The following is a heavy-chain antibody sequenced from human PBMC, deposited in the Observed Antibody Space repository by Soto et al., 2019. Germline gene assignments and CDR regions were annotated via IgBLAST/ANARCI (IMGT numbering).Heavy chain of an antibody. CDR2: INAGNGNT. CDR1: GYTFTSYA. J-gene: IGHJ6*02. D-gene: IGHD2-15*01. V-gene: IGHV1-3*01. Sequence: ASVKVSCKASGYTFTSYAMHWVRQAPGQRLEWMGWINAGNGNTKYSQKFQGRVTITRDTSASTAYMELSSLRSEDTAVYYCASEVLSSVAARGTGGYYYYGMDVWGQGTTVTVSS. CDR3: ASEVLSSVAARGTGGYYYYGMDV.